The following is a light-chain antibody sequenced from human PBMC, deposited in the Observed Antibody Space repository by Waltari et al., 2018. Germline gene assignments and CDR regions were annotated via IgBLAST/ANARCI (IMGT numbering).Light chain of an antibody. Sequence: TCRASQSVKNNLAWYQQKPGKATKVLIHKASRLESGVPSRFSGSGYGTEFTLTISSLQPDDFATYYCQEYDSLPVTFGGGTKVEIK. J-gene: IGKJ4*01. V-gene: IGKV1-5*03. CDR1: QSVKNN. CDR3: QEYDSLPVT. CDR2: KAS.